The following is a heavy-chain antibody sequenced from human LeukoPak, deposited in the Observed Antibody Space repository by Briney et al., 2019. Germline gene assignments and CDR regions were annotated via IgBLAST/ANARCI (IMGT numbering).Heavy chain of an antibody. CDR3: ARTGDYYDSLWPFNI. V-gene: IGHV3-30*02. CDR2: IRYDGTYN. Sequence: GGSLRLSCAASGFTFRTYGMHWVRQPPGKGLEWVAFIRYDGTYNYYSDSVKGRLTISRDNSKTTLYLQMNSLRAEDTAVYYCARTGDYYDSLWPFNIWGQGTMVTVSS. J-gene: IGHJ3*02. CDR1: GFTFRTYG. D-gene: IGHD3-22*01.